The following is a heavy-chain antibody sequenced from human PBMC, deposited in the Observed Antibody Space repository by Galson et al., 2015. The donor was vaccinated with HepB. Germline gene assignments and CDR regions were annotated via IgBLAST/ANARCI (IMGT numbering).Heavy chain of an antibody. V-gene: IGHV1-2*02. CDR1: GYTFTGYY. D-gene: IGHD6-6*01. CDR3: ARGSIAARLTLGY. J-gene: IGHJ4*02. Sequence: SVKVSCKASGYTFTGYYMHWVRQAPGQGLEWMGWINPNSGGTNYAQKFQGRVTMTRDTSISTAYMELSRLRSDDTAVYYCARGSIAARLTLGYWGQGTLVTVSS. CDR2: INPNSGGT.